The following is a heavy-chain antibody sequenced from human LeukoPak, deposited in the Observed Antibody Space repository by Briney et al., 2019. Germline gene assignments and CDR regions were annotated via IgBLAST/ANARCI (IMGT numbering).Heavy chain of an antibody. CDR3: ARDPQNYCSGGSCYSLDYYYGMDV. CDR2: ISAYNGNT. V-gene: IGHV1-18*01. J-gene: IGHJ6*02. Sequence: GASVKVSCKASGYTFISYGISWVRQAPGQGLEWMGWISAYNGNTNYAQKLQGRVTMTTDTSTSTAYMELRSLRSDDTAVYYCARDPQNYCSGGSCYSLDYYYGMDVWGQGTTVTVSS. CDR1: GYTFISYG. D-gene: IGHD2-15*01.